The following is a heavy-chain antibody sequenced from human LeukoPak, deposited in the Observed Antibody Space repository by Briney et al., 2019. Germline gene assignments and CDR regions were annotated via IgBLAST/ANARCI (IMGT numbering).Heavy chain of an antibody. D-gene: IGHD3-22*01. CDR2: INPNSGGT. CDR1: GYTFTSYY. CDR3: ARGGYYASSGYYYLDY. Sequence: ASVKVSCKASGYTFTSYYMHWVRQAPGQGLEWMGWINPNSGGTNYAQKFQGRVTMTRDTSISTAYMELSRLRSDDTAVYYCARGGYYASSGYYYLDYWGQGTLVTVSS. J-gene: IGHJ4*02. V-gene: IGHV1-2*02.